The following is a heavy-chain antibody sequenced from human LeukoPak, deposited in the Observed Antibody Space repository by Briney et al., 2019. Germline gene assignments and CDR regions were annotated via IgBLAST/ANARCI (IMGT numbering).Heavy chain of an antibody. D-gene: IGHD3-10*01. V-gene: IGHV1-46*01. J-gene: IGHJ6*03. Sequence: WASVKVSCKASGGIFSSYAISWVRQAPGQGLEWMGLINPSGGSTNYAQKFQGRVTMTRDTSTSTVYMELSSLRSEDTAVYYCARGPRITLIRGGQWYYYMDVWGKGTTVTISS. CDR3: ARGPRITLIRGGQWYYYMDV. CDR2: INPSGGST. CDR1: GGIFSSYA.